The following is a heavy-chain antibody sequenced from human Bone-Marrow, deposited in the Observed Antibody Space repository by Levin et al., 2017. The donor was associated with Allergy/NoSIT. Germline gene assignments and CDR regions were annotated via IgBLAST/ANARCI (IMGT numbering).Heavy chain of an antibody. CDR3: ARQGGATVTLWYFDL. CDR1: GGSISSSSYY. Sequence: ESLKISCTVSGGSISSSSYYWGWIRQPPGKGLEWIGSIYYSGSTYYNPSLKSRVTISVDTSKNQFSLKLSSVTAADTAVYYCARQGGATVTLWYFDLWGRGTLVTVSS. D-gene: IGHD4-17*01. V-gene: IGHV4-39*01. J-gene: IGHJ2*01. CDR2: IYYSGST.